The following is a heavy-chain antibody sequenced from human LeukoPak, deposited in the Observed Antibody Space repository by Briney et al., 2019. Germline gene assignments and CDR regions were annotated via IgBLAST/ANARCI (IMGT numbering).Heavy chain of an antibody. CDR1: GGTFSSYA. D-gene: IGHD1-26*01. V-gene: IGHV1-69*13. CDR3: ASHGATIAAPFDY. Sequence: GASVKVSCKASGGTFSSYAISWVRQAPGQGLEWMGGIIPIFGTANYAQKFQGRVTITADESTSTAYMELSSLRSEDTAVYYCASHGATIAAPFDYWGQGTLVTVSS. CDR2: IIPIFGTA. J-gene: IGHJ4*02.